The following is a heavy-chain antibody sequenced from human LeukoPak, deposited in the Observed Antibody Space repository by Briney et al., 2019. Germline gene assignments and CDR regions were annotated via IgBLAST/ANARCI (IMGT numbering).Heavy chain of an antibody. CDR3: VRLLLWFGELFIDY. CDR1: GGSISSSSYY. J-gene: IGHJ4*02. Sequence: SETLSLTCTVSGGSISSSSYYWGWIRQPPGKGLEWIGSIYYSGSTYYNPSLKSRVTISVDTSKNQFSLKLSSVTAADTAVYYCVRLLLWFGELFIDYWGQGTLVTVSS. D-gene: IGHD3-10*01. V-gene: IGHV4-39*07. CDR2: IYYSGST.